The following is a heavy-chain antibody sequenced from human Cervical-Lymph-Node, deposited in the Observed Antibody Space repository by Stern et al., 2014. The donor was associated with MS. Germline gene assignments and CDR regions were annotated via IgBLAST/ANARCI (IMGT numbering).Heavy chain of an antibody. Sequence: QVQLVQSGSELKKPGASVNVSCKASGYTFNKYLIHWVRQAPGQGLEWMGWITTNTGTPTYARGFAGRFVFSLDTSVNTAYLQISRLKTEDTAVYYCARDMSDFWSDYGHNWFDPWGQGTLVIVSS. CDR3: ARDMSDFWSDYGHNWFDP. CDR1: GYTFNKYL. J-gene: IGHJ5*02. V-gene: IGHV7-4-1*02. CDR2: ITTNTGTP. D-gene: IGHD3-3*01.